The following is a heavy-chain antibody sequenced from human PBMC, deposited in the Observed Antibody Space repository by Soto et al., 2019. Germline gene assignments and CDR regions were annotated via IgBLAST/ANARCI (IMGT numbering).Heavy chain of an antibody. V-gene: IGHV1-69*12. CDR2: IIPIFGTA. Sequence: QVQLVQSGAEVKKPGSSVKVSCKASGGTFSSYAISWVRQAPGQGLEWMGGIIPIFGTANYAQKFQGRVTITADDFTSIASMVLSSMRSQDTAVYYCARLHIVVAVAAGGIDYWGQGTLVTVSS. CDR3: ARLHIVVAVAAGGIDY. J-gene: IGHJ4*02. D-gene: IGHD2-15*01. CDR1: GGTFSSYA.